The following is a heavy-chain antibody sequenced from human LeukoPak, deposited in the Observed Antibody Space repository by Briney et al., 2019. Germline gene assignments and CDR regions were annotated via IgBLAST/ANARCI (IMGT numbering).Heavy chain of an antibody. CDR2: ISAYNGNT. CDR3: ARYPAAIITGDWFDP. CDR1: GYTFTSYG. V-gene: IGHV1-18*01. D-gene: IGHD2-2*01. Sequence: ASVKVSCKASGYTFTSYGISWVRQAPGQGLEWMGWISAYNGNTNYAQKLQGRVTMTTDTSTSTAYMELRSLRSDDTAVHYCARYPAAIITGDWFDPWGQGTLVTVSS. J-gene: IGHJ5*02.